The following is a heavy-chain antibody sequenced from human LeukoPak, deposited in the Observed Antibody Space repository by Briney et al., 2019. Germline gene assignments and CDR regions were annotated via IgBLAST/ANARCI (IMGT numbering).Heavy chain of an antibody. J-gene: IGHJ4*02. V-gene: IGHV4-59*01. Sequence: SETLSLTCTVSGGSISSYYWSWIRQPPGKGLEWIGYIYYSGSTNYNPSLKSRVTISVDTSKNQFSLKLSSVTAADTAVYYCARSGHYYDSSGYYYFDYWGQGTLVTVSS. CDR1: GGSISSYY. CDR3: ARSGHYYDSSGYYYFDY. D-gene: IGHD3-22*01. CDR2: IYYSGST.